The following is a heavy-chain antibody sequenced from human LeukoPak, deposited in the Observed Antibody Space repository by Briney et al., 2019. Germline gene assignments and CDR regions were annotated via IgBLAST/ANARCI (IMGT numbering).Heavy chain of an antibody. V-gene: IGHV3-7*01. D-gene: IGHD3-10*01. CDR2: IKEDGSDK. CDR3: AKDLGLRAYHYYGMDV. Sequence: GSXRLSCAASGFTFSSYGMSWVSQXPGKGLEWVANIKEDGSDKKYVDSVKRRFTPSTDTAKNSLYLQLNTLRAEATAVYYCAKDLGLRAYHYYGMDVWGQGTTVTVSS. J-gene: IGHJ6*02. CDR1: GFTFSSYG.